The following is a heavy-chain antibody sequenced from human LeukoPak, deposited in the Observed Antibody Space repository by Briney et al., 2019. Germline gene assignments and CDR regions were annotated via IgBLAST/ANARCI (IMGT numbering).Heavy chain of an antibody. CDR2: IYHSGSS. V-gene: IGHV4-59*12. CDR3: AGERGEEYSSGWYKRNYFDN. Sequence: SETLSLTCTVSGGSISSYYWSWIRQPPGKGLEWIGYIYHSGSSYYNPSLKSRVTISVDRSKNQFSLKLTSVTGADTAVYYCAGERGEEYSSGWYKRNYFDNWGQGIRVTVSS. CDR1: GGSISSYY. D-gene: IGHD6-19*01. J-gene: IGHJ4*02.